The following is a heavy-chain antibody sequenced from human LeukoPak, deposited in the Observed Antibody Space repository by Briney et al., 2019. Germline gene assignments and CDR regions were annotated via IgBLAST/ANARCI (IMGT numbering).Heavy chain of an antibody. D-gene: IGHD2-15*01. J-gene: IGHJ5*02. V-gene: IGHV4-61*02. Sequence: SQTLSLTCTVSGGSISSDVYYWSWIRQPAGKGLEWIGRIYASGSTTYNSSLKSRVTISIDTSKNQFSLKLTSVTAADTAVYYCAGTRRYCSGGSCYNWFDPWGQGTLVTVSS. CDR3: AGTRRYCSGGSCYNWFDP. CDR2: IYASGST. CDR1: GGSISSDVYY.